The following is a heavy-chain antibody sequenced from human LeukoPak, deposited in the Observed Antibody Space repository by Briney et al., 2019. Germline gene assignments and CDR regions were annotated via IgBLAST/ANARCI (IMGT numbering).Heavy chain of an antibody. V-gene: IGHV1-2*02. CDR1: GYTFTGYY. CDR2: INPNSGGT. J-gene: IGHJ4*02. D-gene: IGHD5-24*01. CDR3: ARDGAKRDGYKPLDY. Sequence: GASVKVSCKASGYTFTGYYMHWVRQAPGQGLEWMGWINPNSGGTNYAQKFQGRVTMTRDTSISTAYMELSRLRSDDTAVYYCARDGAKRDGYKPLDYWGQGTLVTVSS.